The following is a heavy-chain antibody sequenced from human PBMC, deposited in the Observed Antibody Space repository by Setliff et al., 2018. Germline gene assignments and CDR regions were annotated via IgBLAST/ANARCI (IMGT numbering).Heavy chain of an antibody. CDR1: GYNFNSHW. CDR2: IVPADSET. CDR3: ARLPSTGSAFFQH. D-gene: IGHD1-1*01. V-gene: IGHV5-51*01. Sequence: PGESLKISCATSGYNFNSHWIAWVRQVPGGGLEWMGLIVPADSETRYSPSFQGQFTMSVDTSINTAYLQWNSLKASDTALYFCARLPSTGSAFFQHWGQGTLVTVSS. J-gene: IGHJ1*01.